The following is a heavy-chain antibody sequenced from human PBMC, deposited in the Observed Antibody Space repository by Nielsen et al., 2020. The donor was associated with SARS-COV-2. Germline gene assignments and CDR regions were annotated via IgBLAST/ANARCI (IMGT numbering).Heavy chain of an antibody. Sequence: GGSLRLSCAASGFSLRSSSMNWVRQAPGKGLEWVSSISDTGTYMHFADSVSGRFTISRDSAKNSLYLQMDRLKVEDTAVYFCARDQVAAAGNFCFDFWGQGTLVTVSS. CDR2: ISDTGTYM. CDR3: ARDQVAAAGNFCFDF. CDR1: GFSLRSSS. D-gene: IGHD6-13*01. V-gene: IGHV3-21*01. J-gene: IGHJ4*02.